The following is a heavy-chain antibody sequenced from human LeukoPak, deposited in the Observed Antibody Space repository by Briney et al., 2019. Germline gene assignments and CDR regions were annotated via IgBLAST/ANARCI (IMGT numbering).Heavy chain of an antibody. CDR1: GGSISSHY. J-gene: IGHJ4*02. D-gene: IGHD2-15*01. CDR2: IYYSGST. V-gene: IGHV4-59*11. CDR3: ARVMLVGAAYFFDY. Sequence: SETLSLTCTVSGGSISSHYWSWIRQPPGKGLEWIGYIYYSGSTNYNPSLKSRVTISVDTSKNQFSLKLSSVTAADTAVYYCARVMLVGAAYFFDYWGQGTLVTVSS.